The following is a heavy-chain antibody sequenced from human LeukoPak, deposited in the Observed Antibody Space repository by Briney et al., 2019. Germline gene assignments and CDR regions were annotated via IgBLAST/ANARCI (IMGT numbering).Heavy chain of an antibody. V-gene: IGHV4-4*09. CDR1: GGSISSFF. Sequence: PSEILSLTCTVSGGSISSFFWNWIRQPPGKGLEWIGYIYTSGSTNYNPSLKSRVTISVDTSKNQLSLKLSSVTAADTAVYYCARMEDSSGLSFDYWGQGTLVTVSS. CDR2: IYTSGST. D-gene: IGHD3-22*01. CDR3: ARMEDSSGLSFDY. J-gene: IGHJ4*02.